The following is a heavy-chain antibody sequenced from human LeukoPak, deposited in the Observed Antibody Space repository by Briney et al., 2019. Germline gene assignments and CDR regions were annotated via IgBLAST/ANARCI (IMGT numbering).Heavy chain of an antibody. CDR3: ARGGISVYDILTGYYHFDY. CDR1: GGTFGSYA. CDR2: IIPIFGTA. V-gene: IGHV1-69*05. D-gene: IGHD3-9*01. Sequence: PVKVSCKASGGTFGSYAISWVRQAPGQGLEWMGGIIPIFGTANYAQKFQGRVTITTDESTSTAYMELSSLRSEDTAVYYCARGGISVYDILTGYYHFDYWGQGTLVTVSS. J-gene: IGHJ4*02.